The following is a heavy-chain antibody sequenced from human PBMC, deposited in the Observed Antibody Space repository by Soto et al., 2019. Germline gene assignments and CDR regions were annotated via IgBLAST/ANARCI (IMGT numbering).Heavy chain of an antibody. D-gene: IGHD6-13*01. CDR2: IDPSDSYT. V-gene: IGHV5-10-1*01. CDR1: RYSFTTYW. J-gene: IGHJ6*02. CDR3: ARRGIAAAHHHYVMVF. Sequence: ESLKISCKGSRYSFTTYWISWVRQMPGKGLEWMGRIDPSDSYTNYSPSFQGHVTISADKSISTAYLQWSSLKASDTAMYYCARRGIAAAHHHYVMVFWSQGATVTVS.